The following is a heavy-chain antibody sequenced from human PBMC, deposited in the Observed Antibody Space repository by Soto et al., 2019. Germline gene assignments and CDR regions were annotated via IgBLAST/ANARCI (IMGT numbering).Heavy chain of an antibody. CDR2: ISAYNGNI. D-gene: IGHD3-9*01. V-gene: IGHV1-18*01. CDR1: GYTFTSYG. J-gene: IGHJ4*02. CDR3: ARGGSIYDILTGPGSGN. Sequence: ASVKVSCKASGYTFTSYGISWVRQAPGQGLEWMGWISAYNGNINYAQKLQGRVTMTTDTSTSTAYMELRSLRSDDTAVYYCARGGSIYDILTGPGSGNWGQGTLVTVSS.